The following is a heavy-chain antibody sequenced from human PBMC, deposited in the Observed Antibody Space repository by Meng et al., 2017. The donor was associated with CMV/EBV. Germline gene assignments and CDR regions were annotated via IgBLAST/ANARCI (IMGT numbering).Heavy chain of an antibody. D-gene: IGHD2-15*01. V-gene: IGHV1-18*01. CDR2: ISAYNENT. J-gene: IGHJ5*02. CDR3: ARAHLGDWFDP. Sequence: SCKASCYTFTNFCISWVRHAPGQGLEWMGWISAYNENTNSAQKLQGRVTMTTDTSTTTAYMELRSLRSDDTAVYYCARAHLGDWFDPWGQGTLVTVSS. CDR1: CYTFTNFC.